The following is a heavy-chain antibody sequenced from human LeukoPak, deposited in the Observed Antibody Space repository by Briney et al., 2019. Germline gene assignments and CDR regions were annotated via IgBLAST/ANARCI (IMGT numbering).Heavy chain of an antibody. D-gene: IGHD3-10*01. J-gene: IGHJ5*02. CDR3: ARHATGSYSVPWLDP. CDR1: GGSISSHY. CDR2: FSDSGST. V-gene: IGHV4-59*08. Sequence: PSETLSLTCTVSGGSISSHYWSWIRQPPGKGLGWIGYFSDSGSTIYNPSLKSRVTILGDTCKNQFSLKLSSVTAADTAVYYCARHATGSYSVPWLDPWGQGTLVTVSS.